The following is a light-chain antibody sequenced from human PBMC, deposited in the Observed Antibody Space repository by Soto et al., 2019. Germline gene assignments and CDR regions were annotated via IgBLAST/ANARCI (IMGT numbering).Light chain of an antibody. V-gene: IGKV4-1*01. Sequence: DIVMTQSPDSLAVSLGERSTINCKSSQSALSSSNTKNLLAWYQQKPGQPPKVLIYWASTRESGVPERLSGSGSGTEFTLTISSLQAEDVAVYYFQQYSNAPQTFGQGTKVEVK. CDR3: QQYSNAPQT. J-gene: IGKJ1*01. CDR1: QSALSSSNTKNL. CDR2: WAS.